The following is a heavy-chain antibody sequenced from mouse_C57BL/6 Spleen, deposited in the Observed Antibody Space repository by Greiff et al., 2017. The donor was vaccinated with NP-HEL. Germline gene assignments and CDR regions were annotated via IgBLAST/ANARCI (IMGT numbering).Heavy chain of an antibody. Sequence: VQLKESGPGMVKPSQSLSLTCTVTGYSITSGYDWHWIRHFPGNKLEWMGYISYSGSTNYNPSLKSRIPITHDTSKNHFFLKLNSVTTEDTATYYCARDKGTGFAYWGQGTLVTVSA. J-gene: IGHJ3*01. D-gene: IGHD3-3*01. CDR2: ISYSGST. CDR3: ARDKGTGFAY. V-gene: IGHV3-1*01. CDR1: GYSITSGYD.